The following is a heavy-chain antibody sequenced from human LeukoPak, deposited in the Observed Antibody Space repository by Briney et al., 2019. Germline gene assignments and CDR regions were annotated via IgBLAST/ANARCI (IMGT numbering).Heavy chain of an antibody. CDR3: ARVKEGDYPDY. J-gene: IGHJ4*02. D-gene: IGHD2-21*01. V-gene: IGHV3-74*01. Sequence: GGSLRLSCAASGFTFSTYWMHWVRQAPGKGLEWVSRIKTDGSIKSSADAVKGRFTISRDNAKNTLYLQMNSLRAEDTAVYYCARVKEGDYPDYWGQGTLVTVSS. CDR1: GFTFSTYW. CDR2: IKTDGSIK.